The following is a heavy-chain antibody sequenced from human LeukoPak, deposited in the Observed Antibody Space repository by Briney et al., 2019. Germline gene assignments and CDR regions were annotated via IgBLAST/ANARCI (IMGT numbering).Heavy chain of an antibody. V-gene: IGHV3-23*01. D-gene: IGHD2-15*01. J-gene: IGHJ4*02. CDR2: ISASAGGT. CDR1: GLTFSGYA. Sequence: GGSLRLSCAASGLTFSGYAMSWVRQAPGKGLQWVSGISASAGGTYYADSVKGQFTISRDNSKNTLYLQLDSLTAEDTAVYYCAKLVGVAPTDYWGQGTPVTVSS. CDR3: AKLVGVAPTDY.